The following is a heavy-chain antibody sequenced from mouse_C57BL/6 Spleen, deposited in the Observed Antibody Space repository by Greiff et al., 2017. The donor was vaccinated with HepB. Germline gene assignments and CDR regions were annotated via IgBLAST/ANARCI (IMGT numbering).Heavy chain of an antibody. J-gene: IGHJ1*03. CDR3: ARKKDDYSLWYFDV. V-gene: IGHV1-69*01. Sequence: QVQLQQSGAELVMPGASVKLSCKASGYTFTSYWMHWVKQRPGQGLEWIGEIDPSDSYTNYNQKFKGKSTLTVDKSSSTAYMQLSSLTSEDSAVYYCARKKDDYSLWYFDVWGTGTTVTVSS. CDR1: GYTFTSYW. CDR2: IDPSDSYT. D-gene: IGHD2-4*01.